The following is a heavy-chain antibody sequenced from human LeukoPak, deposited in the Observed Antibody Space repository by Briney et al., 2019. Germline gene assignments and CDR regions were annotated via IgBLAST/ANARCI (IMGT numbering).Heavy chain of an antibody. V-gene: IGHV5-51*01. CDR3: ARASRDGYNQNFDR. Sequence: GESLKISCKGSGYSFTNYWNAWVRQRPGKGLEWMGIIYPGGSETRYDPSFQGQVTISADRSTSTAYLQWSSLRASDTAMYYCARASRDGYNQNFDRWGQGTLVTVSS. J-gene: IGHJ4*02. CDR2: IYPGGSET. CDR1: GYSFTNYW. D-gene: IGHD5-24*01.